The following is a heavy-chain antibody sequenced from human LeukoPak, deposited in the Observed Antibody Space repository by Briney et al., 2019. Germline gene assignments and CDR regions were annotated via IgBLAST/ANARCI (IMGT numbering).Heavy chain of an antibody. J-gene: IGHJ5*02. CDR2: INPNSGGT. V-gene: IGHV1-2*02. CDR1: GYTFTGYY. Sequence: GASVTVSCKASGYTFTGYYMHWVRQAPGQGVEWMGWINPNSGGTTYAQNFQGRVTMTRDTSISTAYMELSRLRSDDTAVYYCAREEGSSWTWGQGTLVTVSS. CDR3: AREEGSSWT. D-gene: IGHD6-13*01.